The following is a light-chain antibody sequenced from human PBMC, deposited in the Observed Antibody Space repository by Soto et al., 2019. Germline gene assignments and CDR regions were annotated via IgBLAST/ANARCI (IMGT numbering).Light chain of an antibody. V-gene: IGLV2-14*01. CDR2: DVS. CDR3: SSYTSSSTLKV. Sequence: QSVLTQPASVSGSPGQSITISCTGTSSDVGGYNYVSWYQQHPGKAPKLMIYDVSNRPSGVSNRFSGSKSGNTASLTISGLQAEDEAHYYCSSYTSSSTLKVFGTGTRSPS. CDR1: SSDVGGYNY. J-gene: IGLJ1*01.